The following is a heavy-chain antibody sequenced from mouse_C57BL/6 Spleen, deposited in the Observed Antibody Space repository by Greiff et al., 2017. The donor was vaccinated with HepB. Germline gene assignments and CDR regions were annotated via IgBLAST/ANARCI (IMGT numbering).Heavy chain of an antibody. D-gene: IGHD2-14*01. Sequence: EVQVVESGPGLVKPSQTVFLTCTVTGISITTGNYRWSWIRQFPGNKLEWIGYIYYSGTITNNPSHTSRTTITRDTPKNQFFLEMNSLTAEDTATDYCARETGYSGRYFDVWGTGTTVTVSS. CDR3: ARETGYSGRYFDV. CDR2: IYYSGTI. J-gene: IGHJ1*03. CDR1: GISITTGNYR. V-gene: IGHV3-5*01.